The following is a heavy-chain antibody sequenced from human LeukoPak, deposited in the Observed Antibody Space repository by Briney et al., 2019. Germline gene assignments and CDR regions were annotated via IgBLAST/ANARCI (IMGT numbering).Heavy chain of an antibody. D-gene: IGHD4-17*01. CDR3: ATPSARKGSYGDYGDFDY. CDR1: GGTFSSYT. Sequence: SVKVSCKASGGTFSSYTISWVRQAPGQGLEWMGRIIPILGIANYAQKFQGRVTITADESTSTAYMELSSLRSEDTAVYYCATPSARKGSYGDYGDFDYWGQGTLVTVSS. CDR2: IIPILGIA. J-gene: IGHJ4*02. V-gene: IGHV1-69*02.